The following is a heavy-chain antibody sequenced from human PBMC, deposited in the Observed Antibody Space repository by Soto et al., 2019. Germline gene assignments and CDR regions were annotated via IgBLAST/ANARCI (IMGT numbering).Heavy chain of an antibody. CDR2: ITDSGGST. V-gene: IGHV3-23*01. Sequence: VQLLESGGGLVEPGGSLRLSCAASGFSFSSYAMNWVRQAPGKGLEWVSVITDSGGSTYYADSVKGRFTISRDNSKNTLYVQTNSLRAEDTAVYYCAKAISGYNAPLDHWGQGTRVTVSS. CDR3: AKAISGYNAPLDH. D-gene: IGHD1-20*01. CDR1: GFSFSSYA. J-gene: IGHJ4*02.